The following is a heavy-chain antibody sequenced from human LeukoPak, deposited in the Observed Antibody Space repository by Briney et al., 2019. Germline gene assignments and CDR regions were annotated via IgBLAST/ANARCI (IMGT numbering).Heavy chain of an antibody. CDR2: INAGNGNT. CDR3: ARSAVEAFFDI. CDR1: VYTFTSYA. D-gene: IGHD2-15*01. V-gene: IGHV1-3*01. Sequence: ASVKVSCKASVYTFTSYAMHWVRQAPGQRLEWMGWINAGNGNTKYSQKFQGRVTITRDTSASTAYMELSSLRSEDTAVYYCARSAVEAFFDIWGQGTMVTVSS. J-gene: IGHJ3*02.